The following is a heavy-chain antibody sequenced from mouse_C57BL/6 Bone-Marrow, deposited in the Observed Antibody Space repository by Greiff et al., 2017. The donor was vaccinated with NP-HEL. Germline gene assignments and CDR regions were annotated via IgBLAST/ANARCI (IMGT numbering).Heavy chain of an antibody. D-gene: IGHD1-1*01. J-gene: IGHJ4*01. V-gene: IGHV1-39*01. CDR1: GYSFTDYN. CDR2: INPNYGTT. Sequence: EVQRVESGPELVKPGASVKISCKASGYSFTDYNMNWVKQSNGKSLEWIGVINPNYGTTSYNQKFKGKATLTVDQSSSTAYMQLNSLTSEDSAVYYCARSYYGSSPYYYAMDYWGQGTSVTVSS. CDR3: ARSYYGSSPYYYAMDY.